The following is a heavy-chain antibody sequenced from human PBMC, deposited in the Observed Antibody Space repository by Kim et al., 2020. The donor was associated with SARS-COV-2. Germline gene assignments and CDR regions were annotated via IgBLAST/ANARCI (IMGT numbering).Heavy chain of an antibody. Sequence: GGSLRLSCTAPGFNFDDHAVSWFRRAPGKGLEWVGFIRANSYGGTANYAASVQDRFTISRDDSKRIALLEMNSLKSEDTGVYFCSRSMFRGSYFGFDVWGRGTTVTVSS. V-gene: IGHV3-49*03. D-gene: IGHD3-16*01. CDR3: SRSMFRGSYFGFDV. CDR2: IRANSYGGTA. J-gene: IGHJ3*01. CDR1: GFNFDDHA.